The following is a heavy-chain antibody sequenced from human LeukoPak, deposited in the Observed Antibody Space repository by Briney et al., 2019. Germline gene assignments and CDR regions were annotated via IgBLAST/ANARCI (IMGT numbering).Heavy chain of an antibody. V-gene: IGHV3-48*01. CDR3: ARGHNYAFDY. CDR2: ISSISGTI. D-gene: IGHD5-18*01. CDR1: GFAFSSYS. J-gene: IGHJ4*02. Sequence: GGSLRLSCAASGFAFSSYSMNWVRQAPGKGLEWVSYISSISGTINYADSVKGRFTISGDNARNSLFLQMNSLRAEDTAVYYCARGHNYAFDYWGQGTLVTVSS.